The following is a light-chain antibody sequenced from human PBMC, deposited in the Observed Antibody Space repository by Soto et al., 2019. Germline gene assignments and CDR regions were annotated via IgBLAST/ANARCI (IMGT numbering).Light chain of an antibody. J-gene: IGKJ5*01. CDR2: DAS. CDR3: QHRSNWPYT. V-gene: IGKV1-13*02. CDR1: QGISSA. Sequence: AIQLTHSPSSLSASVADRVTITCRASQGISSALAWYQQKPGKAPKXLIYDASSLESGVPSRFSGIGSGTDLTITISSLQPEDGAVYYCQHRSNWPYTFGQGTRLEIK.